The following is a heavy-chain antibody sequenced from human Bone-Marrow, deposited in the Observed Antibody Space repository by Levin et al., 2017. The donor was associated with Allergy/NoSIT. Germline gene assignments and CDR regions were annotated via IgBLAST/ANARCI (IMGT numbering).Heavy chain of an antibody. CDR3: ATFGCSGGSCHLGGDY. CDR2: MYHTGTT. D-gene: IGHD2-15*01. J-gene: IGHJ4*02. CDR1: GYSINSGHY. Sequence: PSETLSLTCVVSGYSINSGHYWGWIRQSPGKGLQWIGNMYHTGTTYYTPSLKDRVTISLDTSKNEVYLTLRSVTAADTARYYCATFGCSGGSCHLGGDYWGQGILVTVSS. V-gene: IGHV4-38-2*01.